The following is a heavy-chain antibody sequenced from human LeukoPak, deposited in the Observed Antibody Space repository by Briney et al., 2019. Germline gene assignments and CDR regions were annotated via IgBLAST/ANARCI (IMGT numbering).Heavy chain of an antibody. J-gene: IGHJ5*02. CDR1: GYTFTSYY. CDR2: INPSGGST. D-gene: IGHD3-9*01. V-gene: IGHV1-46*01. CDR3: ARVNVLRYFDWLLPEGAFDP. Sequence: ASVKVSCKASGYTFTSYYMHWVRQAPGQGLEWMGIINPSGGSTSYAQKFQDRVTMTRDTSTSTVYMELSSLRSEDTAVYYCARVNVLRYFDWLLPEGAFDPWGQGTLVTVSS.